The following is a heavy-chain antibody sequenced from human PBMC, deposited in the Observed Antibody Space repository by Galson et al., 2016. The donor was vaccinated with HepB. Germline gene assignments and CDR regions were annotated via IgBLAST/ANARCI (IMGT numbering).Heavy chain of an antibody. CDR1: GFTFSSHW. V-gene: IGHV3-7*03. D-gene: IGHD2-2*01. CDR2: INQDGGEK. J-gene: IGHJ4*02. CDR3: ARDRGFYSSTWD. Sequence: SLRLSCAASGFTFSSHWMHWVRQAPGKGLEWVANINQDGGEKYYVDSVKGRFTISRDNAKNSLYLQMNSLRAEDTAVFYCARDRGFYSSTWDWGQGTLVTVSS.